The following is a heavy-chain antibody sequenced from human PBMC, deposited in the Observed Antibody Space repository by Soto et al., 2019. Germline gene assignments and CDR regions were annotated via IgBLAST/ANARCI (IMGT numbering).Heavy chain of an antibody. CDR1: GFTFSSYG. J-gene: IGHJ4*02. Sequence: ESGGGVVQPGRSLRLSCAASGFTFSSYGMHWVRQAPGKGLEWVAVIRYDGSNKYYVDSVKGRFTISRDNSKNTLSLQMNSLRAEDTAMYYCVRGACSRTSCYDYWGQGTLVTVSS. D-gene: IGHD2-2*01. CDR3: VRGACSRTSCYDY. V-gene: IGHV3-33*01. CDR2: IRYDGSNK.